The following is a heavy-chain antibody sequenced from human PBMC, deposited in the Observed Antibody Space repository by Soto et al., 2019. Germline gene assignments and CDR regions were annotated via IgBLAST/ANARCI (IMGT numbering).Heavy chain of an antibody. CDR1: GFTFSSYS. D-gene: IGHD3-3*01. V-gene: IGHV3-21*01. J-gene: IGHJ6*02. CDR3: ARKLRYYDFWGGGDDYYYDGIDV. Sequence: GESLKISCAASGFTFSSYSMNWVRQAPGKGLEWVSSISSSSSYIYYADSVKGRFTISRDNAMNSLNLQMNSLRAEDTAVYCCARKLRYYDFWGGGDDYYYDGIDVWGQGTTVTVSS. CDR2: ISSSSSYI.